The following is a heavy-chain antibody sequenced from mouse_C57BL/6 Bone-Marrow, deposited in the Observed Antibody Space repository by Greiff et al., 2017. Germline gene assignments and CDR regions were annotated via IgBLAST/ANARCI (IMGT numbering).Heavy chain of an antibody. V-gene: IGHV5-2*01. D-gene: IGHD4-1*01. J-gene: IGHJ3*01. CDR2: ITIEGGST. Sequence: EVKLLQSGGGLVQPGASLKLSCEANEYEFPSHDIYWVSKTPEKRLEWVATITIEGGSTYYPDNMERRVILSRDKTKNTLYLQISRLRSEDAALYYCARDGNWDAYWGQGTLVTVSA. CDR3: ARDGNWDAY. CDR1: EYEFPSHD.